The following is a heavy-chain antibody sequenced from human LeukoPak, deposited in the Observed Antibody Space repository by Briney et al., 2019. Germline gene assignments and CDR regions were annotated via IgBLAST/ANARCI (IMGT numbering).Heavy chain of an antibody. Sequence: SETLSLTCTVYGGSISSSSYYWGWIRQPPGKGLEWIGSIYYSGSTYYNPSLKSRVTISVDTSKNQFSLKLSSVTAADTAVYYCASGPQLQKYSSGTNWFDPWGQGTLVTVSS. V-gene: IGHV4-39*01. CDR3: ASGPQLQKYSSGTNWFDP. CDR2: IYYSGST. CDR1: GGSISSSSYY. D-gene: IGHD6-19*01. J-gene: IGHJ5*02.